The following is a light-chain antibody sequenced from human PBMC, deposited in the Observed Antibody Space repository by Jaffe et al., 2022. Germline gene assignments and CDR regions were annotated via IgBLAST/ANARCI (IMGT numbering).Light chain of an antibody. CDR3: QQYYTTPRT. J-gene: IGKJ1*01. V-gene: IGKV1-NL1*01. CDR1: QGISNS. Sequence: DIQMTQSPSSLSASVGDRVTITCRASQGISNSLAWYQQKPGTAPKLLLYAASRLTSGVPSRFSGSASGTDYTLTISSLQPEDFATYFCQQYYTTPRTFGLGTKVEFK. CDR2: AAS.